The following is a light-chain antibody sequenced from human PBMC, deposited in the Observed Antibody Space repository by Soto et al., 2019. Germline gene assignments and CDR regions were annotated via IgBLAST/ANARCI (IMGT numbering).Light chain of an antibody. CDR2: GAS. CDR1: QRVSNY. CDR3: QQYNNWRT. V-gene: IGKV3-15*01. J-gene: IGKJ1*01. Sequence: EVVLTQSAATLSLSPGQRATVSCRASQRVSNYLAWYQQKPGQAPRLLIYGASTRATGIPARFSGSGSGTEFTLTISSLQSEDFAVYYCQQYNNWRTFGQGTKVDIK.